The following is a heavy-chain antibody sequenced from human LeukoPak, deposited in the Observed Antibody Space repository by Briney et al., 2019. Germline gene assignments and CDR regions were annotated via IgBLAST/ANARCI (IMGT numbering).Heavy chain of an antibody. CDR2: ISSSGSTI. Sequence: PGGSLRLSCAASGFTFSSYEMNWVRQAPGKGLEWVSYISSSGSTIYYADSVKGRFTISRDNSKNTLYLQMNSLRAEDTAVYYCAKDPRNGDLHTAIDYWGQGTLVTVSS. V-gene: IGHV3-48*03. CDR3: AKDPRNGDLHTAIDY. D-gene: IGHD4-17*01. J-gene: IGHJ4*02. CDR1: GFTFSSYE.